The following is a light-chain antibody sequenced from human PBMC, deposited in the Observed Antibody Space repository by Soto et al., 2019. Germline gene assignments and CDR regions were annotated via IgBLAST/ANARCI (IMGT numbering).Light chain of an antibody. CDR3: QSFDSSLSGSLV. Sequence: QSVLTQPPSVSGAPGQRVTISCTGSSSNIGANYDVHWYQQVPGTAPRLLIYGNINRPSGVPDRISASRSGASASLAITGLQAEDEADYYCQSFDSSLSGSLVFGGGTKVTVL. V-gene: IGLV1-40*01. CDR1: SSNIGANYD. CDR2: GNI. J-gene: IGLJ2*01.